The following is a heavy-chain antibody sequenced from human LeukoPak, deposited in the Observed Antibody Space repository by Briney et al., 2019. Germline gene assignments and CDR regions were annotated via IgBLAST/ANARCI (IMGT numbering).Heavy chain of an antibody. CDR3: ARNGPLLWDSSSSVPKATYYYYYMDV. D-gene: IGHD6-6*01. CDR1: GYTFTSYY. J-gene: IGHJ6*03. Sequence: ASVKVSCKASGYTFTSYYMHWVRQAPGQGLEWMGIINPSGGSTSYAQKFQGRVTMTRDTSTSTVYMELSSLRSEDTAVYYCARNGPLLWDSSSSVPKATYYYYYMDVWGKGTTVTVSS. CDR2: INPSGGST. V-gene: IGHV1-46*01.